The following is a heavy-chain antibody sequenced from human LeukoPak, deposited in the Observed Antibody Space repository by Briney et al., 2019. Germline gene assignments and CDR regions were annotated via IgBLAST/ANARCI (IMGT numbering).Heavy chain of an antibody. J-gene: IGHJ4*02. CDR2: KNQEGSQK. V-gene: IGHV3-7*01. D-gene: IGHD3-22*01. CDR1: GFTLRSYW. Sequence: GGSLRLSCAASGFTLRSYWMTWVRQAPGKGVEGVANKNQEGSQKYYVDSVKGRFTISRDNPKNPLYLQMNSLRGEDTAVYYCARTSLPRYDYDRGGNYWGQGTLVTVSS. CDR3: ARTSLPRYDYDRGGNY.